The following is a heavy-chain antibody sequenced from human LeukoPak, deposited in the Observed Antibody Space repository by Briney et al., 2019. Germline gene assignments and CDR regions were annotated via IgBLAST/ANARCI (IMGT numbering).Heavy chain of an antibody. CDR3: ARDRRRAVQLWSPAYYFDY. CDR1: GFTFTNYW. Sequence: GGSLRLSCAASGFTFTNYWMSWVRQAPGKGLELVANIKQDRSEKYYVDSVKGRFTISRDNAKNSLYLQMNSLRAEDTAVYYCARDRRRAVQLWSPAYYFDYWGQGTLVTVSS. V-gene: IGHV3-7*01. J-gene: IGHJ4*02. D-gene: IGHD5-18*01. CDR2: IKQDRSEK.